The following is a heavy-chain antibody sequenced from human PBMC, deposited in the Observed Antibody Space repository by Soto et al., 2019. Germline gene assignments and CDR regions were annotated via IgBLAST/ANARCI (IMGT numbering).Heavy chain of an antibody. Sequence: QVQLQESGPGLLKPSQTLSLTCTVSGVSISGAAYYWSWIRHLPGKGLEWIGYIYYTGTTYYRPSLESRVTISLDTSKNQLSLKLTSVTAADTAVYYCAINTGFYRWYNWFDPWGQGTLGTVSS. CDR2: IYYTGTT. J-gene: IGHJ5*02. D-gene: IGHD3-3*01. CDR1: GVSISGAAYY. V-gene: IGHV4-31*03. CDR3: AINTGFYRWYNWFDP.